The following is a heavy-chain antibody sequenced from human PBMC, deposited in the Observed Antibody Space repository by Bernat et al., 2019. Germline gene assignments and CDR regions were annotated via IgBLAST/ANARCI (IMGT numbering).Heavy chain of an antibody. CDR2: IGSYNGNT. D-gene: IGHD4-17*01. J-gene: IGHJ5*02. CDR1: GYTFSDYG. CDR3: ARAGAAVTTHFDP. V-gene: IGHV1-18*01. Sequence: QVQLVQSGTEVKKPGASVKVSCKASGYTFSDYGITWVRQAPGQGLDWMGWIGSYNGNTNFAQRFQDRVTMTTDTSTSTAYMELRSLTSDDTAIYYCARAGAAVTTHFDPWGQGTLVIVYS.